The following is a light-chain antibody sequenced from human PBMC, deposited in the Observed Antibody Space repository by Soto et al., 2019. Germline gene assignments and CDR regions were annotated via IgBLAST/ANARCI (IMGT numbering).Light chain of an antibody. CDR2: AAS. CDR1: QGIGNY. V-gene: IGKV1-9*01. J-gene: IGKJ4*01. CDR3: QQVNSYPLT. Sequence: IQLAQAPSSLSASVRARVTITCRASQGIGNYLAWYQQKPGKAPKLLIYAASTLQRGVPSRFSGSGAGTDFALTVSSLQPEDFATYYCQQVNSYPLTFGGGTRWIS.